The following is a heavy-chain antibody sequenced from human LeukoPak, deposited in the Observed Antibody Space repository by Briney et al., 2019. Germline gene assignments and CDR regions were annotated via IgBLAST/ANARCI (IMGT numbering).Heavy chain of an antibody. CDR1: GFTFSSYG. Sequence: GGSLRLSCAASGFTFSSYGMHWVRQAPGKGLEWVAVVSYDGSYKYYADSVKGRFTISRDNPKNTLYLQMNSLRAEDTAVYYCARAPGYGAAYYFDYWGQGTLVTVSS. V-gene: IGHV3-30*03. CDR2: VSYDGSYK. J-gene: IGHJ4*02. D-gene: IGHD1-1*01. CDR3: ARAPGYGAAYYFDY.